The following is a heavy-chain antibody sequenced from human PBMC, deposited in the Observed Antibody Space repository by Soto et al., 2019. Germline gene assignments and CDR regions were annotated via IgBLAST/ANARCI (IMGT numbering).Heavy chain of an antibody. Sequence: SETLSLTCTVSGGSISSSSYYWGWIRQPPGKGLEWIGSIYYSGSTYYNPSLKSRVTISVDTSKNQFSLKLSSVTAADTAVYYCVEYQLLYYYYYMDVWGKGTTVTVSS. CDR1: GGSISSSSYY. V-gene: IGHV4-39*01. J-gene: IGHJ6*03. D-gene: IGHD2-2*01. CDR2: IYYSGST. CDR3: VEYQLLYYYYYMDV.